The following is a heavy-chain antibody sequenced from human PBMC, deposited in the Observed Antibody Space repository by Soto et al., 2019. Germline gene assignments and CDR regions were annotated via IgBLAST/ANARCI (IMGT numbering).Heavy chain of an antibody. Sequence: ATLSLTCAVPGYSIHTYNWWACIRQSPGKGLEWIGYIYYLGSTDYNPSLKSRVTISVDTSKRQFSLRLTSVTAADTAVYYCARDGYDGSGSPYPAYWGPGTQVTVSS. V-gene: IGHV4-28*03. CDR2: IYYLGST. D-gene: IGHD3-10*01. CDR1: GYSIHTYNW. J-gene: IGHJ4*02. CDR3: ARDGYDGSGSPYPAY.